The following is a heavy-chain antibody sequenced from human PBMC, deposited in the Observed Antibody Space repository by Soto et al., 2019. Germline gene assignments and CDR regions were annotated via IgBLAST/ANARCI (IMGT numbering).Heavy chain of an antibody. CDR1: GFTFSSYG. V-gene: IGHV3-33*01. CDR3: ARAGEDCSSTSCYADYYYYMDV. D-gene: IGHD2-2*01. Sequence: GGSLRLSCAASGFTFSSYGMHWVRQAPGKGLEWVAVIWYDGSNKYYADSVKGRFTISRDNSKNTLYLQMNSLRAEDTAVYYCARAGEDCSSTSCYADYYYYMDVWGKGTTVTVSS. CDR2: IWYDGSNK. J-gene: IGHJ6*03.